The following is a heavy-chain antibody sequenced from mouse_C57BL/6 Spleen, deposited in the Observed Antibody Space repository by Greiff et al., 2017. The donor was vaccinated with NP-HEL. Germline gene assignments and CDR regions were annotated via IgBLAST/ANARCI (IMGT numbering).Heavy chain of an antibody. V-gene: IGHV3-6*01. Sequence: EVKLQESGPGLVKPSQSLSLPCSVTGYSITSGYYWNWIRQFPGNKLEWMGYISYDGSNNYNPSLKNRISITRDTSKNQIFLKLNSVTTEDTATYYVANLYLRYDGYYAMDYWGQGTSVTVSS. D-gene: IGHD2-3*01. CDR2: ISYDGSN. CDR3: ANLYLRYDGYYAMDY. J-gene: IGHJ4*01. CDR1: GYSITSGYY.